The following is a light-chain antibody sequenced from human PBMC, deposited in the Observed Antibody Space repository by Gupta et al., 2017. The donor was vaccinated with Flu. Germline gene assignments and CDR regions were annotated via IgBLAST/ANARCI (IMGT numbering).Light chain of an antibody. CDR1: ALPKKY. Sequence: SYELTQPPSVSVSPGQTARITCSGDALPKKYAYWYQQKSGQAPVLIIYEDRKRPSGFPERFSGSSSGTMATLTISGAQVEDEADYYCYSTDTSGNHRVFGGGTNLTVL. J-gene: IGLJ3*02. V-gene: IGLV3-10*01. CDR3: YSTDTSGNHRV. CDR2: EDR.